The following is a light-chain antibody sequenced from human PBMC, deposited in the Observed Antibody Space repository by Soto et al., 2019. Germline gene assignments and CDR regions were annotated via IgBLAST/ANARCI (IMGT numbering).Light chain of an antibody. V-gene: IGKV1-39*01. CDR2: AAS. CDR1: QTVNIH. CDR3: QESYSTPHT. J-gene: IGKJ2*01. Sequence: DIQMTQYPSSLSASVGDRVTITCRASQTVNIHLNWYQQKPGKAPKLLISAASSLQSGVPSRFSGSGSATDFTLTISSLQPEDFATYYCQESYSTPHTFGQRTKLEIK.